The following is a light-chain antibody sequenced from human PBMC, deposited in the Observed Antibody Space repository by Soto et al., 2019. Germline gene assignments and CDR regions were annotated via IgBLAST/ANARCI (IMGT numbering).Light chain of an antibody. CDR3: SSYTSSSTLPYV. J-gene: IGLJ1*01. V-gene: IGLV2-14*01. Sequence: QSALTQPASVSGSPGQSITISCTGTSSDVGGYNYVSWYQQHPGKAPKLRIDDGSNRPSGGSNRFSGSKSGNTASLTISGLQAEDEADYYCSSYTSSSTLPYVFGTGTKLTVL. CDR2: DGS. CDR1: SSDVGGYNY.